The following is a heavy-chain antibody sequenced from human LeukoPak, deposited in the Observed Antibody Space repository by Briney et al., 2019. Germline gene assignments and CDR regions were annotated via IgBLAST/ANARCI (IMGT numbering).Heavy chain of an antibody. CDR2: IYHSGST. CDR3: ARDGEAFDI. J-gene: IGHJ3*02. CDR1: GGSISSGGYS. D-gene: IGHD3-10*01. V-gene: IGHV4-30-2*01. Sequence: KPSETLSLTCAVSGGSISSGGYSWSWIRQPPGKGLEWIGYIYHSGSTYYNPSLKSRVTISVDRSKKQFSLKLSSVTAADTAVYYCARDGEAFDIWGQGTMVTVSS.